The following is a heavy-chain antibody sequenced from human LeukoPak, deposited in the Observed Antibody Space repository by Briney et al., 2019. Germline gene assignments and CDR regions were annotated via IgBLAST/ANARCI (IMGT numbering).Heavy chain of an antibody. Sequence: GGSLRLSCAASGFTFSSYEMNWVRQAPGKGLEWVSYISSSGSTIYYADSVKGRFTISRDNAKNPLYLQMNSLRAEDTAVYYCAQLGPDPYDNYGMDVWGKGTTVTVSS. D-gene: IGHD7-27*01. CDR1: GFTFSSYE. CDR3: AQLGPDPYDNYGMDV. J-gene: IGHJ6*04. V-gene: IGHV3-48*03. CDR2: ISSSGSTI.